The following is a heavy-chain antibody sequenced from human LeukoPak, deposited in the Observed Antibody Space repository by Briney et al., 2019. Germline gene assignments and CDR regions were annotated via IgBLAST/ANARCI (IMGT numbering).Heavy chain of an antibody. V-gene: IGHV3-23*01. CDR3: AKEPYDSSGYEYYFDY. D-gene: IGHD3-22*01. CDR2: ISGSGGST. CDR1: GFTFSSYA. Sequence: QPGGSLRLSCAASGFTFSSYAMSWVRQAPGKGLEWVSAISGSGGSTYYADSVKGRFTISRDNSKNTLYPQMNSLRAEDTAVYYCAKEPYDSSGYEYYFDYWGQGTLVTVSS. J-gene: IGHJ4*02.